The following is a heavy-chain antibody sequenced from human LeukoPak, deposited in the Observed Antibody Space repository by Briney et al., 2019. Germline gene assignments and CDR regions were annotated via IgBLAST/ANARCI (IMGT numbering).Heavy chain of an antibody. V-gene: IGHV3-23*01. D-gene: IGHD3-10*01. J-gene: IGHJ6*02. CDR1: GFTFSSSA. CDR3: VKVLTYGSGTWTDIRYYYAMDV. Sequence: PGGSLRLSCAASGFTFSSSAMGWVRQAPGKGPEWVSGLSGSGDTTHYADSVTGRLTISRDNSKSVVYLQINSLRPEDTAVYYCVKVLTYGSGTWTDIRYYYAMDVWGQGTTVTVSS. CDR2: LSGSGDTT.